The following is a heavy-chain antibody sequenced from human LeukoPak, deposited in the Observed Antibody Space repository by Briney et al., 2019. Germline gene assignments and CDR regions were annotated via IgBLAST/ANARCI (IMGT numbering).Heavy chain of an antibody. D-gene: IGHD2-2*01. V-gene: IGHV3-21*01. CDR3: ASTYVVPAVAGTFDI. CDR1: GFTFSSYS. J-gene: IGHJ3*02. CDR2: ISSSSSYI. Sequence: GGSLRLSCAASGFTFSSYSMNWVRQAPGKGLEWVSSISSSSSYIYYADSVKGRFTISRDNAKNSLYLQMNSLRAEDTAVYYCASTYVVPAVAGTFDIWGQGTMVTVSS.